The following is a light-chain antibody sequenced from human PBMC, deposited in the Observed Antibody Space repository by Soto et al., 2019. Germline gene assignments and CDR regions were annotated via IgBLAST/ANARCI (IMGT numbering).Light chain of an antibody. CDR2: RSN. V-gene: IGLV1-47*01. CDR3: AAWDDSLNGWV. Sequence: QSVLAQPPSASGTPGQRVTISCSGSSSNIGSNYVYWYQQLPGTAPKLLIYRSNQRPSGVPDRFSGSKSGTSASLAISGPQSEDEADYYCAAWDDSLNGWVFGGGTKLTVL. CDR1: SSNIGSNY. J-gene: IGLJ3*02.